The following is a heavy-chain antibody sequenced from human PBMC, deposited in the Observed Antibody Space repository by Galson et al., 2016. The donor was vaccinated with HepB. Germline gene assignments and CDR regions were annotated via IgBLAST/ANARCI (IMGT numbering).Heavy chain of an antibody. V-gene: IGHV4-31*03. CDR3: ARGRDGYNPYFDY. J-gene: IGHJ4*02. Sequence: CTVSGGSISSGGYYWSWIRQHPGQGLEWIGYIYYSGSTYYTPSLKSRLTISVDTSKNQFSLKLSSVTAADTAVYYCARGRDGYNPYFDYWGQGTLVTVSS. D-gene: IGHD5-24*01. CDR2: IYYSGST. CDR1: GGSISSGGYY.